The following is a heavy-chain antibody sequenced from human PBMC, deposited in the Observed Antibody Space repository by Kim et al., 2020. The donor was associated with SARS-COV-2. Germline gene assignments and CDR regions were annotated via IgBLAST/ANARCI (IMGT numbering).Heavy chain of an antibody. J-gene: IGHJ4*02. V-gene: IGHV4-34*01. Sequence: NPSLKSRVTISIDTSKNQFSLKVTSVTAADTAVYYCARNDILTGYPPDYWGQGTLVTVSS. D-gene: IGHD3-9*01. CDR3: ARNDILTGYPPDY.